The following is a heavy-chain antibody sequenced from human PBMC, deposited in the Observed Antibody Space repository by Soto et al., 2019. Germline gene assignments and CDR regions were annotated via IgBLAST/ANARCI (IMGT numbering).Heavy chain of an antibody. CDR3: ARGTYNSGGKIDY. V-gene: IGHV3-74*01. CDR2: INSDGSTT. CDR1: GFTFSSNW. Sequence: GGSLRLACVASGFTFSSNWMHWVRLAPGKGLVWVSRINSDGSTTNYAGFVKGRFTISRDNAKNTLYLQMNSLRAEDTAVYYCARGTYNSGGKIDYWGQRTLVTVSS. D-gene: IGHD1-20*01. J-gene: IGHJ4*02.